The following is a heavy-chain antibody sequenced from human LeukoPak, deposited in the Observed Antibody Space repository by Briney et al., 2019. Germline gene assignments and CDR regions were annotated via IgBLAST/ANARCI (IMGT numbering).Heavy chain of an antibody. Sequence: ASETLSLTCTVSGGSVSSGSYYWSWIRQPPGKGLEWIGYIYYSGSTNYNPSLKSRVTISVDTSKNQFSLKLSSVTAADTAVYYRARDDFWSGYNYWGQGTLVTVSS. CDR2: IYYSGST. V-gene: IGHV4-61*01. J-gene: IGHJ4*02. CDR3: ARDDFWSGYNY. D-gene: IGHD3-3*01. CDR1: GGSVSSGSYY.